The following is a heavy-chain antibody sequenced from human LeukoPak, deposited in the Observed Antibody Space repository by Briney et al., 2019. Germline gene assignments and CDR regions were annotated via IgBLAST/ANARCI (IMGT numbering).Heavy chain of an antibody. V-gene: IGHV1-2*02. CDR3: ATQRGSYLWGTDFDY. J-gene: IGHJ4*02. CDR1: GYTFTGYY. CDR2: INPNSGDT. D-gene: IGHD3-16*01. Sequence: ASVKVSCKASGYTFTGYYMHWVRQAPGQGLERMGWINPNSGDTKYAQKFQGRVTMTRDTSISTAYMELSRLRSDDTAAYYCATQRGSYLWGTDFDYWGQGTLVTVSS.